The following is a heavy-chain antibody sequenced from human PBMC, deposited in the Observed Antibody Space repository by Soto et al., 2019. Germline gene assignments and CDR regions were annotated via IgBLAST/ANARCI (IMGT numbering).Heavy chain of an antibody. D-gene: IGHD5-18*01. CDR3: ATHRGNTYGPYDD. CDR1: GGSISTGYW. J-gene: IGHJ4*02. CDR2: IFHTGSI. Sequence: QVQLQESGPGLVKPSGTLSLTCAVSGGSISTGYWWSWVRQSPDKGLEWIGEIFHTGSINYSPSLRSRVTISVDKSQNQFSLNLNSVTAVDTAVYYCATHRGNTYGPYDDWGQGTLVTVSS. V-gene: IGHV4-4*02.